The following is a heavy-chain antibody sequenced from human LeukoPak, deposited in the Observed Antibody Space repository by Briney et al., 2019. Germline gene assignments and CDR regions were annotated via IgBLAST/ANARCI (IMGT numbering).Heavy chain of an antibody. D-gene: IGHD3-10*01. V-gene: IGHV4-39*07. CDR2: IYYSGST. J-gene: IGHJ4*02. CDR1: GGSISSYY. CDR3: ARDLNYYGSGSYQPNLDY. Sequence: SETLSLTCTVSGGSISSYYWGWIRQPPGKGLEWIGSIYYSGSTYYNPSLKSRVTISVDTSKNQFSLKLSSVTAADTAVYYCARDLNYYGSGSYQPNLDYWGQGTLVTVSS.